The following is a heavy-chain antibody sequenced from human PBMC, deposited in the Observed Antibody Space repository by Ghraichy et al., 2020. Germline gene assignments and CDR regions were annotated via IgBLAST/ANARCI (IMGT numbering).Heavy chain of an antibody. D-gene: IGHD3-3*01. CDR2: ITAGGTSM. CDR1: GFTFSVYS. CDR3: ARDGSEWSRDY. Sequence: GESLNISCAASGFTFSVYSMTWVRQAPGRGLEWVSTITAGGTSMYYPDSMRGRFTASRDDAENSLYLQMNSLRVDDTAVYYCARDGSEWSRDYWGQGTLVTVSS. J-gene: IGHJ4*02. V-gene: IGHV3-21*01.